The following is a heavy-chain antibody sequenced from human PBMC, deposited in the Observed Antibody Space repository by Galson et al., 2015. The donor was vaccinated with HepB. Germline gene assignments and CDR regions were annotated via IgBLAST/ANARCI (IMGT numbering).Heavy chain of an antibody. CDR3: ARESPLVVPAGMEAFDI. J-gene: IGHJ3*02. Sequence: SLRLSCAASGFTFSSYSMNWVRQAPGKGLEWVSYISSSSSTIYYADSVKGRFTISRDNAKNSLYLQMNSLRAEDTAVYYCARESPLVVPAGMEAFDIWGQGTMVTVSS. V-gene: IGHV3-48*01. D-gene: IGHD2-2*01. CDR2: ISSSSSTI. CDR1: GFTFSSYS.